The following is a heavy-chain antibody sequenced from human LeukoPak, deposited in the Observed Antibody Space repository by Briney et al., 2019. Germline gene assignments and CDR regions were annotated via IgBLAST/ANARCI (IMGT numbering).Heavy chain of an antibody. D-gene: IGHD3-10*01. Sequence: GETLRLSCAASGFTFSSYSMNWVRQAPGEGLEWVSYISRGRTAIYYADSVRGRFTISRDNGKNSLYLQMISLRDEDTAVYYCARDMSLLWFGDPFDYWGQGTLVTVSS. CDR1: GFTFSSYS. CDR3: ARDMSLLWFGDPFDY. CDR2: ISRGRTAI. V-gene: IGHV3-48*02. J-gene: IGHJ4*02.